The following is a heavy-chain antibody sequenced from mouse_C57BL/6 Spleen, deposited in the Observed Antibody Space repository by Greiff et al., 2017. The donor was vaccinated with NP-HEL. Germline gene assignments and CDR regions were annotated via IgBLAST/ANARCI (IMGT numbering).Heavy chain of an antibody. CDR3: ARDEYDGDWYFDV. D-gene: IGHD2-4*01. CDR1: GFTFSDYG. V-gene: IGHV5-17*01. J-gene: IGHJ1*03. Sequence: EVKVEESGGGLVKPGGSLKLSCAASGFTFSDYGMHWVRQAPEKGLEWVAYISSGSSTIYYADTVKGRFTISRDNAKNTLFLQMTSLRSEDTAMYYCARDEYDGDWYFDVWGTGTTVTVSS. CDR2: ISSGSSTI.